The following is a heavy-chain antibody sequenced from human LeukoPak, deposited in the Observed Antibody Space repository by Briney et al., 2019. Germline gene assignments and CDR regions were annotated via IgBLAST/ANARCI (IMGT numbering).Heavy chain of an antibody. V-gene: IGHV1-2*02. CDR1: GYTFTGYY. D-gene: IGHD4-17*01. Sequence: ASVKVSCKASGYTFTGYYIHWVRQAPGQGLEWMGWINPNSGGTNYAQKFQGRVTMTRDTSISLAYMELSRLRSDDTAVYYCARDNGDYWFDYWGQGTLVTVSS. CDR2: INPNSGGT. CDR3: ARDNGDYWFDY. J-gene: IGHJ4*02.